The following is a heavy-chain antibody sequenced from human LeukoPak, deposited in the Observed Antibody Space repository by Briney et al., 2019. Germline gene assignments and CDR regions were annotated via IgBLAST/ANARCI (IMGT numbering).Heavy chain of an antibody. D-gene: IGHD1-26*01. V-gene: IGHV4-39*01. CDR3: AKSGGYGLIDY. J-gene: IGHJ4*02. CDR1: GASISGSGYY. Sequence: SETLSLTCTVSGASISGSGYYWGWIRQPPGKGLEWIGSIYSSGSTYYNASPQSRVTISIETSRNQISLRLNSVTAADTAMYYCAKSGGYGLIDYWGQGTLVTVSS. CDR2: IYSSGST.